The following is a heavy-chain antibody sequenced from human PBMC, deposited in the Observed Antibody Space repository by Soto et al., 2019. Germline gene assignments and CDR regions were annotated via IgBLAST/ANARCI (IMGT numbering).Heavy chain of an antibody. D-gene: IGHD5-12*01. Sequence: ESLKISCKGSGYSFTSYWINWVRQMPGKGMEWMGRIDPSDSYTNYSTSFQGHVTISADKSISTAYLQWSSLKASDTAMYYCARRWSGYDSDAFDIWGQGTMVTVSS. CDR1: GYSFTSYW. CDR3: ARRWSGYDSDAFDI. V-gene: IGHV5-10-1*01. J-gene: IGHJ3*02. CDR2: IDPSDSYT.